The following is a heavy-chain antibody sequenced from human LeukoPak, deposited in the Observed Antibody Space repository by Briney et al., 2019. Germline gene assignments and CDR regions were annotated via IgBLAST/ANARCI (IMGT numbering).Heavy chain of an antibody. CDR1: GGSISSYY. D-gene: IGHD5-24*01. J-gene: IGHJ6*03. V-gene: IGHV4-59*01. Sequence: SETLSLTCTVSGGSISSYYWSWIRQPPGKGLEWIGYIYYSGSTNYNPSLKSRVTISVDTSKNQFSLKLSSVTAADTAVYYCARDILEMATPSYYYYYMDVWGKGTTVTVS. CDR2: IYYSGST. CDR3: ARDILEMATPSYYYYYMDV.